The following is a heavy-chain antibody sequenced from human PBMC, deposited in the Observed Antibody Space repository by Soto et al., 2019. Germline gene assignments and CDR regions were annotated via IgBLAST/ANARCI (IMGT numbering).Heavy chain of an antibody. D-gene: IGHD3-10*01. CDR3: ARHTGSGRYSNSFDY. CDR2: IYYSGST. J-gene: IGHJ4*02. CDR1: GGSISSSSYY. Sequence: SETLSLTCTVSGGSISSSSYYWGWIRQPPGKGLEWIGSIYYSGSTYYNPSLKSRVTVSVDTSKNQFSLKLSSVTAADTAVYYCARHTGSGRYSNSFDYWGQGTLVTVS. V-gene: IGHV4-39*01.